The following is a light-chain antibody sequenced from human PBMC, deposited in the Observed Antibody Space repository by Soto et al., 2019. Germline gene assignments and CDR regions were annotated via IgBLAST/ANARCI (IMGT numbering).Light chain of an antibody. V-gene: IGKV3D-15*01. J-gene: IGKJ4*01. Sequence: EIVMTQSPATLSLSPGERATLSCRASQSVSSNLAWYQQKPGQAPSLLIYDISARATGIPTRFSGSGSGTEFTLTISSLQSEDFAVYYCQQYNDWPLTFGGGTKVEIK. CDR3: QQYNDWPLT. CDR1: QSVSSN. CDR2: DIS.